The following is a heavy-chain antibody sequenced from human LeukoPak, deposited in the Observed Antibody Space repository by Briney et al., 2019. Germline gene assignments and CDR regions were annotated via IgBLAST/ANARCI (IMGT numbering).Heavy chain of an antibody. V-gene: IGHV3-7*02. CDR2: IKQDGSEK. J-gene: IGHJ4*02. CDR3: ARARRCGLSSDYGGCFDS. D-gene: IGHD4-23*01. Sequence: GGSLRLSCAASGFSFSSYWMNWVRQAPGKGLEWVANIKQDGSEKYYVDSVKGRFTISRDNAKNSLYLQMNSRRAEDTAVYYCARARRCGLSSDYGGCFDSWGQGTPVTVSS. CDR1: GFSFSSYW.